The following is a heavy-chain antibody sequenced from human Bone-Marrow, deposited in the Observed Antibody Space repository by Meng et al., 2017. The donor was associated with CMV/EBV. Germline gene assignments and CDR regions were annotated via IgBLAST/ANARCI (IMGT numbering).Heavy chain of an antibody. Sequence: SVKVSCKASGGTFNIYTINWVRQAPGQGLEWMGWIIPIFATAKYAQKFQGRVTIITDESTSTAYMELSSLRSEDTAVYYCARGAGENTYYYDSSGSTYYYYYGMNVWGQGTTVTVSS. V-gene: IGHV1-69*05. CDR1: GGTFNIYT. CDR2: IIPIFATA. CDR3: ARGAGENTYYYDSSGSTYYYYYGMNV. J-gene: IGHJ6*02. D-gene: IGHD3-22*01.